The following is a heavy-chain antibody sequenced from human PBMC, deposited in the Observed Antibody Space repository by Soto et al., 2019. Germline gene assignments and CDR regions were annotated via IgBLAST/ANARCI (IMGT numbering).Heavy chain of an antibody. D-gene: IGHD3-10*01. Sequence: QVQLVQSGAEVKKPGSSVKVSGKAPGGTFSSYAISGVRQAPGQGLEWMGGIIPIFGTANYAQKFQGRVTITADKSTSTAYMELSSLRSEDTAVYYCARDSGMATIDYWGQGTLVTVSS. CDR2: IIPIFGTA. V-gene: IGHV1-69*06. CDR3: ARDSGMATIDY. J-gene: IGHJ4*02. CDR1: GGTFSSYA.